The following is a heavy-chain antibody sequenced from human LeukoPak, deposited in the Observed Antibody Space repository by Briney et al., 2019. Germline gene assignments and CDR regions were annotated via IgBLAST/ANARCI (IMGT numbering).Heavy chain of an antibody. D-gene: IGHD1-26*01. CDR1: GGSTSSGGYY. CDR3: ARGHSGSYSVDY. CDR2: IYYSGST. Sequence: SETLSPTCTVSGGSTSSGGYYWSWIRQHPGKGLEWIGYIYYSGSTYYNPSLKSRVTISVDTSKNQFSLKLSSVTAADTAVYYCARGHSGSYSVDYWGQGTQVTVSS. J-gene: IGHJ4*02. V-gene: IGHV4-31*03.